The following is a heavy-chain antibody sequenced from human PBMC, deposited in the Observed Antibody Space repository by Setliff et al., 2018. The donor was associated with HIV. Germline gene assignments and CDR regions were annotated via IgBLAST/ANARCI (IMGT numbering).Heavy chain of an antibody. J-gene: IGHJ6*02. Sequence: PGGSLRLSCAVSGFTFSDAWMSWVRQAPGKGLEWVGRISYDGSDTIYADSVKGRFSISRDKAKDMLYLQMNSLKDEDTAVYFCASHRDHFGTSFGWGVWGQWT. CDR3: ASHRDHFGTSFGWGV. V-gene: IGHV3-74*01. CDR2: ISYDGSDT. CDR1: GFTFSDAW. D-gene: IGHD3-3*02.